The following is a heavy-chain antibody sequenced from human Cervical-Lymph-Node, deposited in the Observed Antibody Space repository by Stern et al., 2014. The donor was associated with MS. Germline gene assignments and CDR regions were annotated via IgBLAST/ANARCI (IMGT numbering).Heavy chain of an antibody. J-gene: IGHJ4*02. V-gene: IGHV3-30*18. D-gene: IGHD1-26*01. CDR1: GFVFRNYA. CDR3: AKGGSGSYLD. CDR2: VSFDGRDK. Sequence: QVQLVESGGGVVQPGRSLRLSCVASGFVFRNYAAHLVRQPPGKGLEWVALVSFDGRDKYYTDSVKGRFTVSRDNSKNTLYLEMNSLRPEDTAVYYCAKGGSGSYLDWGQGSLVTVSS.